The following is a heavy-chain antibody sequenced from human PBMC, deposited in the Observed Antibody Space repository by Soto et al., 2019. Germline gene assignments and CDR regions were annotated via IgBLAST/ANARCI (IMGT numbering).Heavy chain of an antibody. J-gene: IGHJ4*02. V-gene: IGHV5-51*01. CDR2: IYPGDSDT. D-gene: IGHD2-8*02. CDR3: ARLADTGQYGRTFDS. Sequence: PGESLKISCKGSGYSFTKFWIAWVRQMPGKGLEWMGIIYPGDSDTRYSPSFQGQVTISADTSIDTAYLQWSSLKASDTAMFYCARLADTGQYGRTFDSWARGTLVTVSS. CDR1: GYSFTKFW.